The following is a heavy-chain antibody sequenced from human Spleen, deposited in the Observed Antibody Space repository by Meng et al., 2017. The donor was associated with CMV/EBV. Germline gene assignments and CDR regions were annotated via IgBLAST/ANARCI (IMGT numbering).Heavy chain of an antibody. CDR1: GYTVTSYG. D-gene: IGHD6-25*01. CDR2: ISAYNGNT. Sequence: KAYGYTVTSYGIGWVRQAPGQGLEWMGWISAYNGNTNYAQKLQGRVTMTTDTSTSTADMELRSLRSDDTAVYYCARSSPPAAIDYWGQGTLVTVSS. V-gene: IGHV1-18*01. CDR3: ARSSPPAAIDY. J-gene: IGHJ4*02.